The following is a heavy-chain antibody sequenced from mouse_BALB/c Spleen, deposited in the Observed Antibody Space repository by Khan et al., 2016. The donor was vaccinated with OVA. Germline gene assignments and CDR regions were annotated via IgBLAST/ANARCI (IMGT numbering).Heavy chain of an antibody. CDR1: GFTFTDYT. CDR3: ARQSYGGFAY. D-gene: IGHD1-1*01. V-gene: IGHV1-18*01. CDR2: INPNNGDT. J-gene: IGHJ3*01. Sequence: VRLQQSGPEVVKPGASVKIPCKASGFTFTDYTIDWVKQSHGKSLEWIGDINPNNGDTIYNKKFRGKATWTVDKSYSTAYMVLRSLTSEATAVYYCARQSYGGFAYWGQGTLVTVSA.